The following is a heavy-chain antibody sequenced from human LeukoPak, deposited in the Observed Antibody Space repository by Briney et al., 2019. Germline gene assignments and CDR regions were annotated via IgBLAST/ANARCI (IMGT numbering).Heavy chain of an antibody. CDR2: IDHRGSA. J-gene: IGHJ4*02. Sequence: PSEALSLTCAVHGASLSDYYWTWIRQSPEKGLECIGAIDHRGSANYNPSLESRVTISLDTSKNQFSLNLASVTAADTAVYYCTSLFSASGTFDSWGQGTLVAVSS. CDR1: GASLSDYY. V-gene: IGHV4-34*01. D-gene: IGHD3-10*01. CDR3: TSLFSASGTFDS.